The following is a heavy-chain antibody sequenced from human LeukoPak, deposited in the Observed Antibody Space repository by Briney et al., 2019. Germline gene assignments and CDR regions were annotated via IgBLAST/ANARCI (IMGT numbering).Heavy chain of an antibody. J-gene: IGHJ6*03. Sequence: LSLTCAVYGGSFSGYYWSWIRQPPGKGLEWVSYISSSSSTIYYADSVKGRFTISRDNAKNSLYLQMNSLRAEDTAVYYCAREGLDVYCSSTSCHYYYHMDVWGKGTTVTVSS. D-gene: IGHD2-2*01. CDR2: ISSSSSTI. CDR1: GGSFSGYY. V-gene: IGHV3-11*04. CDR3: AREGLDVYCSSTSCHYYYHMDV.